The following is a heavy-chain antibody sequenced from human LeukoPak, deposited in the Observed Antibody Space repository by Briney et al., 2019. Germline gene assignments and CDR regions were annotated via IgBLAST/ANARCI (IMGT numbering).Heavy chain of an antibody. CDR1: GFTFSSYG. CDR2: ISYDGSNK. D-gene: IGHD1-26*01. Sequence: GRSLRLSCAASGFTFSSYGMHWVRQAPGMGLEWVAVISYDGSNKYYADSVKGRFTISRDNSKNMLYLQMNSLRAEDTAVYYCAKEWVRTCFFEDWGQGTLVTVSS. CDR3: AKEWVRTCFFED. V-gene: IGHV3-30*18. J-gene: IGHJ4*02.